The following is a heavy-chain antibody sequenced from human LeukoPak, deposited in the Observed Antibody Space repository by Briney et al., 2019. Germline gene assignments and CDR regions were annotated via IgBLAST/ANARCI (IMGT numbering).Heavy chain of an antibody. Sequence: SQTLSLTCAVSGGSISGGGYSWSRIRQPPGKGLEWIGYIYHSGSTSYNPSLKSRVTVSVDRSTNQFSLKLSSVTAADTAVYYCARACGGTCYFDYWGQGTLVTVSS. J-gene: IGHJ4*02. D-gene: IGHD2-15*01. CDR2: IYHSGST. CDR1: GGSISGGGYS. V-gene: IGHV4-30-2*01. CDR3: ARACGGTCYFDY.